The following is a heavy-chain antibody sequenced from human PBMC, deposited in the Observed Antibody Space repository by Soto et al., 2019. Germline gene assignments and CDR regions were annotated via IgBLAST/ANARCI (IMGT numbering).Heavy chain of an antibody. V-gene: IGHV1-69*02. CDR1: GGTFSSYT. Sequence: GASVKVSCKASGGTFSSYTISWVRQAPGQGLEWMGRIIPILGIANYAQKFQGRVTITADKSTSTAYMELSSLRSEDTAVYYCARPAPYYYDSSGYYGSPRAPRTNYYYYGMDVWGQGTTVTVSS. D-gene: IGHD3-22*01. CDR3: ARPAPYYYDSSGYYGSPRAPRTNYYYYGMDV. CDR2: IIPILGIA. J-gene: IGHJ6*02.